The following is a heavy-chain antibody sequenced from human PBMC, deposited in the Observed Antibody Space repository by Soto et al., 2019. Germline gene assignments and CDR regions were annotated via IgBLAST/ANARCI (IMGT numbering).Heavy chain of an antibody. CDR1: GFTFSDYY. V-gene: IGHV3-11*03. CDR3: PGGSLRLSCAASGFTFSDYYM. Sequence: PGGSLRLSCAASGFTFSDYYMSWIRQAPGKGLEWVSYISTSSSYTNYADSVKGRFTISRDNAKNSLYLQMSSLRAEDTAGQIRPGGSLRLSCAASGFTFSDYYM. CDR2: ISTSSSYT. J-gene: IGHJ6*03. D-gene: IGHD1-1*01.